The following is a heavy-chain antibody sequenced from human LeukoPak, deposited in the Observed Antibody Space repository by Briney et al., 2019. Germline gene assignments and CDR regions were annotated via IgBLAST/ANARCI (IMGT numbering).Heavy chain of an antibody. J-gene: IGHJ4*02. CDR1: GFNLSNYA. Sequence: PGGSLRLSCAASGFNLSNYAIHWVGQAPGKGLEWVAVISYDGSYKYYADSVKGRFTISRDNAKNTLYLQMNSLRAEDTAVYYCTRGGQNDYSDYWGQGTLVTVSS. CDR3: TRGGQNDYSDY. V-gene: IGHV3-30-3*01. CDR2: ISYDGSYK. D-gene: IGHD3-16*01.